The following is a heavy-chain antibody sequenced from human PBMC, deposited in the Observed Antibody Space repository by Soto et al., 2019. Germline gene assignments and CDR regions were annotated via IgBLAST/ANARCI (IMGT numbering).Heavy chain of an antibody. D-gene: IGHD6-6*01. J-gene: IGHJ4*02. CDR1: GFTLSNAW. CDR2: IKSKTDWGTT. V-gene: IGHV3-15*07. Sequence: GGSLRLSCAASGFTLSNAWMNCVRQAPGKGLEWVGSIKSKTDWGTTDYATPVKGRFTISRDESKNTLYLQMNRLKTEDTAVYYCTTDLGEVDNSSSYLREDYWGQGTLVTVSS. CDR3: TTDLGEVDNSSSYLREDY.